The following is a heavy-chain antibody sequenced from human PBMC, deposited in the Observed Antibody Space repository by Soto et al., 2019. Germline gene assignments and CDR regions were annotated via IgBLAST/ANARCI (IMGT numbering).Heavy chain of an antibody. CDR2: MNPNGGNT. CDR3: ARGFVDSSGYFYY. CDR1: GYTFTSYD. V-gene: IGHV1-8*01. J-gene: IGHJ4*02. D-gene: IGHD3-22*01. Sequence: ASVKVSCKASGYTFTSYDINWVRQATGQGLEWMGWMNPNGGNTGYSQKFQGRVTITRDTSASTAYMELSSLRSEDTAVYYCARGFVDSSGYFYYWGQGTLVTVSS.